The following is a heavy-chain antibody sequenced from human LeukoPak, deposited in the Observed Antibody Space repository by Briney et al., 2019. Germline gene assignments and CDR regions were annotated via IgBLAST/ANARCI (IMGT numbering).Heavy chain of an antibody. CDR3: AKGITMIVVVRPYFDY. J-gene: IGHJ4*02. V-gene: IGHV3-48*01. D-gene: IGHD3-22*01. CDR1: GFTFSSYS. CDR2: ITTSSSII. Sequence: GGSLRLSCAASGFTFSSYSMNWVRQAPGKGLEWVSYITTSSSIIYYADSVKGRFTISRDNSKNTLYLQMNSLRAEDTAVYYCAKGITMIVVVRPYFDYWGQGTLVTVSS.